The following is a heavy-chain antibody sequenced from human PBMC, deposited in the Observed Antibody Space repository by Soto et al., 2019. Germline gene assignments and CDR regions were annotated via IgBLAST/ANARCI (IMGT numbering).Heavy chain of an antibody. D-gene: IGHD5-12*01. Sequence: QVQLVESGGGVVQPGRSLRLSCAASGFTFSSYGMHWVRQAPGKGLEWVAVISYDGSNTYYADSVKGRFTISRDNSKNTLYLEMNSLRAEDTAVYYCAKGAIVATTAIDYWGQGTLVTVSS. CDR1: GFTFSSYG. CDR3: AKGAIVATTAIDY. J-gene: IGHJ4*02. V-gene: IGHV3-30*18. CDR2: ISYDGSNT.